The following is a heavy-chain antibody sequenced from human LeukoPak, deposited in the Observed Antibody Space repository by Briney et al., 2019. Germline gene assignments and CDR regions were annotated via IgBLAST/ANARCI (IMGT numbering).Heavy chain of an antibody. CDR2: IHPNSGGT. D-gene: IGHD5-18*01. CDR3: ARVLDIDMAYGAFDI. CDR1: GYTFTGYY. J-gene: IGHJ3*02. Sequence: GASVKVSCKASGYTFTGYYMHWVRQAPGQGLEWMGWIHPNSGGTNYAQKFQGRVTMTRDTSINTVYVELSSLRSDDTAVYFCARVLDIDMAYGAFDIWGQGTLVTVSS. V-gene: IGHV1-2*02.